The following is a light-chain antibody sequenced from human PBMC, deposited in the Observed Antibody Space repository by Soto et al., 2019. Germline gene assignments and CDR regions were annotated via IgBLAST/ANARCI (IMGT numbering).Light chain of an antibody. Sequence: EIVLTQSPGTLSLSPGEGATLSCRASPTVTVTSLAWYQQTPGQTPRLLIYAASTRATGIPDRFNVSGSVTDFVLTISRLEPEDFAMYYCQQYGDSPFTFGPGTKVDI. CDR3: QQYGDSPFT. V-gene: IGKV3-20*01. CDR1: PTVTVTS. J-gene: IGKJ3*01. CDR2: AAS.